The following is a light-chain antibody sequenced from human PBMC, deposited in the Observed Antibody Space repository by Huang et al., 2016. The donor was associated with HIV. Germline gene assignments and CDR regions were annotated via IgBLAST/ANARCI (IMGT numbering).Light chain of an antibody. Sequence: DIQMTQSPSSLSASVGDRVTITCRASQSISHYLNWYQQKPGTAPKFLIYAANSLQSGVPSRFSGSGAGTDFTLTINNLQPEDSATYYCQQTYITPLPFGQGTKLEIK. CDR2: AAN. V-gene: IGKV1-39*01. CDR3: QQTYITPLP. CDR1: QSISHY. J-gene: IGKJ2*01.